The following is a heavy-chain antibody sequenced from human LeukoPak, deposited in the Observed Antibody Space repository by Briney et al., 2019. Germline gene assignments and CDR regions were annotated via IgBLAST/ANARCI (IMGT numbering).Heavy chain of an antibody. D-gene: IGHD3-16*01. Sequence: SETLSLTCTVSGGSISSGGYYWSWLRQHPGKGLEWFGYIYYSGSTYYNPSLKSRVTISIDTSKNQFSLKLSSVTAADTAVYYCARRGTYYYYMDVWGKGTTVTVSS. CDR3: ARRGTYYYYMDV. V-gene: IGHV4-31*03. CDR1: GGSISSGGYY. CDR2: IYYSGST. J-gene: IGHJ6*03.